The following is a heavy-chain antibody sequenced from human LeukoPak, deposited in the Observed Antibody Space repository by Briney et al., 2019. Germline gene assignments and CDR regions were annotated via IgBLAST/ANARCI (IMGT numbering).Heavy chain of an antibody. Sequence: SQTLSLTCAISGDSVSSNSAAWNWIRQSPSRGLEWLGRTYYRSKWYNDYAVSVKSRITINPDTSKNQFSLQLNSVTPQDTAVYYCARDHWEVGPTLSGVFDLWGQGTMVTVSS. D-gene: IGHD1-26*01. CDR1: GDSVSSNSAA. CDR2: TYYRSKWYN. V-gene: IGHV6-1*01. J-gene: IGHJ3*01. CDR3: ARDHWEVGPTLSGVFDL.